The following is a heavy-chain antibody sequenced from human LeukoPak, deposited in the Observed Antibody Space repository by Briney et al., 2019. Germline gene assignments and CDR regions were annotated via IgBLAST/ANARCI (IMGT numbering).Heavy chain of an antibody. CDR1: GFTVSSNY. Sequence: GSLRLSCAASGFTVSSNYMSWVRQPPGKGLEWIGEINHSGSTNYNPSLKSRVTISVDTSKHQFSLKLSSVTAADTAVYYCARGGIAAAPVEHDIWGQGTMVTVSS. CDR2: INHSGST. J-gene: IGHJ3*02. V-gene: IGHV4-34*01. CDR3: ARGGIAAAPVEHDI. D-gene: IGHD6-13*01.